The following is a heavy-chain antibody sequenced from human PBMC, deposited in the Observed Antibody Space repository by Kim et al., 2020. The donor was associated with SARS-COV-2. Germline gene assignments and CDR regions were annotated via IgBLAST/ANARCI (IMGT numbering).Heavy chain of an antibody. CDR3: ARDLKVIYWAVHGIDV. Sequence: GGSLRLSCAASGFTFSSYAMHWVRQAPGKGLDFVSSLISICGSTSYSNSVNGRFTISSANSKNTLYLQISSLRADDMAVYYCARDLKVIYWAVHGIDVWGQGTPVTVSS. CDR2: LISICGST. CDR1: GFTFSSYA. D-gene: IGHD2-8*02. J-gene: IGHJ6*02. V-gene: IGHV3-64*01.